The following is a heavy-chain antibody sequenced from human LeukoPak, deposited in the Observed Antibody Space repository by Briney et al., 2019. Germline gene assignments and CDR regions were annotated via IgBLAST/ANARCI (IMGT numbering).Heavy chain of an antibody. J-gene: IGHJ4*02. CDR1: GYIFSNYA. V-gene: IGHV3-48*01. CDR3: TKEGPDY. Sequence: GGSLRLSCAASGYIFSNYAMSWVRQAPGKGLEWIPYISSSSSMIYYADSVRGRFTISRDDAKNSVYLQMNSLRAEDTAVYYCTKEGPDYWGQGTLVTVSS. CDR2: ISSSSSMI.